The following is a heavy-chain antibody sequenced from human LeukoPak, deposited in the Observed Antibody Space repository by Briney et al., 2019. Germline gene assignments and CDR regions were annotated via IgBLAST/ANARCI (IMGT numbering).Heavy chain of an antibody. CDR3: ASPGYCSGSVCYSGYLQH. V-gene: IGHV3-23*01. CDR2: ISGSGGST. J-gene: IGHJ1*01. CDR1: GFTFSSYA. D-gene: IGHD2-15*01. Sequence: GGSLRLSCAASGFTFSSYAMSWVRQAPGKGLEWVSAISGSGGSTYYADSVKGRFTISRDSSKNTLYLQMHSLRAEDTAVYYCASPGYCSGSVCYSGYLQHWGQGTLVTVST.